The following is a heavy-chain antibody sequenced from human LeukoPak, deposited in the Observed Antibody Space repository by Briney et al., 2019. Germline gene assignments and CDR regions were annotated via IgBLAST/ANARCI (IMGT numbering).Heavy chain of an antibody. CDR1: GFTFSSYG. D-gene: IGHD3-10*01. CDR2: ISYDGSNK. J-gene: IGHJ5*02. CDR3: ARVAGTLWFRGNGWFDP. V-gene: IGHV3-30*03. Sequence: PGGSLRLSCAASGFTFSSYGMHWVRQAPGKGLEWVAVISYDGSNKYYADSVKGRSTISRDNSKNTLYLQMNSLRAEDTAVYYCARVAGTLWFRGNGWFDPWGQGTLVTVSS.